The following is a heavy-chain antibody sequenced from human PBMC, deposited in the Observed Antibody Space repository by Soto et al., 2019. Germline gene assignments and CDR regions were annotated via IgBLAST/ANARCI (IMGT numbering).Heavy chain of an antibody. V-gene: IGHV3-23*01. Sequence: EVHLLESGGGVIQPGGSLRLSCAGTGFTFSSYAMSWVRQTPEKGLEWVSAISGGGVTTYYADSVKGRFTISRDNAKNTLFLQMNSLRVEDAAVYYCAMGSSGGGWYWGQGTLVTVSS. D-gene: IGHD6-19*01. CDR3: AMGSSGGGWY. CDR2: ISGGGVTT. CDR1: GFTFSSYA. J-gene: IGHJ4*02.